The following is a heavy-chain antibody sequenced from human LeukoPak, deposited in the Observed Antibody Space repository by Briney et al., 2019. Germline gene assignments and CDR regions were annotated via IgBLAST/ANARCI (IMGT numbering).Heavy chain of an antibody. CDR2: IYYSGST. V-gene: IGHV4-39*01. Sequence: PSETLSLTCTVSGGSISSNNYYWGWIRQPPWKGLEWIGSIYYSGSTYNNQSLKSRVTISVDKTKKQLSLKLTSVTAADTAVYYCASSPSGYWWNFDCWGQGTLVTVSS. CDR3: ASSPSGYWWNFDC. D-gene: IGHD3-22*01. CDR1: GGSISSNNYY. J-gene: IGHJ4*02.